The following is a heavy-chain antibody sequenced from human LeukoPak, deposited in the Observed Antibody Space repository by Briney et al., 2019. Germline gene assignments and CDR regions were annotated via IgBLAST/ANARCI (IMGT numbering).Heavy chain of an antibody. Sequence: GGSLRLSCAASGFTFSSYSMNWVRQAPGKGLEWVSSISSSSSYIYYADSVKGRFTISRDNAKNSLYLQMNSLRAEDTAVYYCAKAISSSWYRLQGWFDPWGQGTLVTVSS. CDR2: ISSSSSYI. V-gene: IGHV3-21*04. CDR1: GFTFSSYS. J-gene: IGHJ5*02. D-gene: IGHD6-13*01. CDR3: AKAISSSWYRLQGWFDP.